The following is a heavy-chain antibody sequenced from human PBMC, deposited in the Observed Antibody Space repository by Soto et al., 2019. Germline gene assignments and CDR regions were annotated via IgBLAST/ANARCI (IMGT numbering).Heavy chain of an antibody. V-gene: IGHV1-69*13. CDR2: IIPIFGTA. CDR1: RGTFSSYA. D-gene: IGHD3-22*01. Sequence: GAPVKGSSKASRGTFSSYAISWARQAPGQGVEWMGGIIPIFGTANYAQKFQGRVTITADESTSTAYMELSSLRSEDTAVYYCASVRDYYDSSGYYYWGQGTLVTVSS. CDR3: ASVRDYYDSSGYYY. J-gene: IGHJ4*02.